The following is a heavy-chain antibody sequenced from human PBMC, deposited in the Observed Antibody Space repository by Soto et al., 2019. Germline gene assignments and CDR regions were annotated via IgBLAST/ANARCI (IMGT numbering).Heavy chain of an antibody. CDR3: ARVGRLRFFDY. Sequence: EVQLVESGGGLVQPGGSLRLSCAASGFTFSSYDMHWVRQATGEGLEWVSRIGTAGDTYYPGSVKGRFTISRENAKNSLYLQMTSLRAGDTAVYYCARVGRLRFFDYWGQGILVTVSS. D-gene: IGHD5-12*01. CDR1: GFTFSSYD. J-gene: IGHJ4*02. V-gene: IGHV3-13*04. CDR2: IGTAGDT.